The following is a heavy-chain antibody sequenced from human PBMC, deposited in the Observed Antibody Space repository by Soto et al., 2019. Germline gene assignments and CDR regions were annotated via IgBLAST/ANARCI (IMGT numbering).Heavy chain of an antibody. D-gene: IGHD4-4*01. CDR2: ISYDGSNK. Sequence: PGGSLRPSCAASGFTFSSYGMHWVRQAPGKGLEWVAVISYDGSNKYYADSVKGRFTISRDNSKNTLYLQMNSLRAEDTAVYYCAKGVDYTAYYYYYYGMDVWGQGTTVTVSS. CDR3: AKGVDYTAYYYYYYGMDV. CDR1: GFTFSSYG. V-gene: IGHV3-30*18. J-gene: IGHJ6*02.